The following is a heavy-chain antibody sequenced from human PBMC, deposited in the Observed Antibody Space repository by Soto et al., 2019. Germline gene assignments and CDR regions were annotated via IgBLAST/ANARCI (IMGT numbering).Heavy chain of an antibody. CDR2: IWYDGSDE. J-gene: IGHJ4*02. V-gene: IGHV3-33*01. CDR1: GFTFSTYG. CDR3: ARGFGSAVHAAHLDY. Sequence: QVQLVESGGGVVQPGTSLRLSCAASGFTFSTYGMHWVRQAPGKGLEWVAVIWYDGSDEYYADSVRGRFTISRDNYKNTQYLQMNSLRVEDTAVYYCARGFGSAVHAAHLDYWGQGTSVTVSS. D-gene: IGHD3-10*01.